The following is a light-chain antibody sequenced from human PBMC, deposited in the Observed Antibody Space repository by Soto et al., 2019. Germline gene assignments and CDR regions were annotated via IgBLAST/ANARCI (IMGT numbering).Light chain of an antibody. CDR2: EVS. CDR3: QSFDRSQTYDNRLSGV. V-gene: IGLV2-14*01. CDR1: SSDVGGYNY. J-gene: IGLJ3*02. Sequence: QSVLTQPASVSGSPGQSITISCTGTSSDVGGYNYVSWYQQHPGKAPKLMIYEVSNRPSGVSNRFSGSKSGNTASLTITGLRAEDEATYYCQSFDRSQTYDNRLSGVFGGGTKVTVL.